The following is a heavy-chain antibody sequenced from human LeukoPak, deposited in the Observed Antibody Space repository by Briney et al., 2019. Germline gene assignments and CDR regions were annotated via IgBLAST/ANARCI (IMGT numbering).Heavy chain of an antibody. D-gene: IGHD5-24*01. Sequence: ASVKVSCKATGYTFTGYYMNWVRQAPGQGLEWMGWINPNSGGTNYAQKFQGRVTMTRDTSISTAYMELGRLRSDDTAVYYCARFSETWFDRWGQGTLVTVSS. CDR2: INPNSGGT. V-gene: IGHV1-2*02. CDR1: GYTFTGYY. J-gene: IGHJ5*02. CDR3: ARFSETWFDR.